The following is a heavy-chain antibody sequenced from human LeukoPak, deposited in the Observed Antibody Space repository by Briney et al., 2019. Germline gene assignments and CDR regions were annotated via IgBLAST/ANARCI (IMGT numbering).Heavy chain of an antibody. V-gene: IGHV1-46*01. CDR1: GYTFTIYY. Sequence: VASVTVSCTASGYTFTIYYMHWVRQAPGQGLEWMGIINPSGGSTSYAQKFQGRVTMTGDTSTSTAYMELRSLRSDDTAVYYCARDVRYGMDVWGQGTTVTVSS. J-gene: IGHJ6*02. CDR3: ARDVRYGMDV. CDR2: INPSGGST.